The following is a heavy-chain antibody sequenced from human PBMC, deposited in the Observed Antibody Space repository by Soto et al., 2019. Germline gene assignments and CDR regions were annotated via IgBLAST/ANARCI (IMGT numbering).Heavy chain of an antibody. CDR2: INHIGST. J-gene: IGHJ6*03. CDR3: ARLGYCSSTSCYSYYYYMDV. CDR1: GGSFSGYY. V-gene: IGHV4-34*01. Sequence: SATLSLTCAVYGGSFSGYYWSWIRQPPRKGLEWNGEINHIGSTNYNSSLKSRVTISVDTSKNQFFLKLSSVTAADTAVYYCARLGYCSSTSCYSYYYYMDVWGKGTTVTVSS. D-gene: IGHD2-2*01.